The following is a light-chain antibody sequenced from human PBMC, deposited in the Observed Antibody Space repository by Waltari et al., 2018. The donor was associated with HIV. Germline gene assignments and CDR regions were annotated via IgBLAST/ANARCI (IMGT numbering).Light chain of an antibody. Sequence: QSGLRQPPSTSRPPGQRVVISCSGSSSNVGKHYVSWFQQLPGAAPRLRIYRNDRRPSGVPDRCTAVKSGTSASLVISGLRSDDEADYFCASWDDALSSWLFGGGTKLTVL. J-gene: IGLJ6*01. CDR3: ASWDDALSSWL. CDR2: RND. CDR1: SSNVGKHY. V-gene: IGLV1-47*01.